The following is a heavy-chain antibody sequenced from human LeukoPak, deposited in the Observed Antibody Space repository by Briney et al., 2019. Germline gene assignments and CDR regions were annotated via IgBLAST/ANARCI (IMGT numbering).Heavy chain of an antibody. V-gene: IGHV3-23*01. CDR3: VKDVEATMIDYFDS. D-gene: IGHD1-26*01. J-gene: IGHJ4*02. Sequence: GGSLRLSCAASGFTFSSYGMHWVRQAPGKGLEWVSAFSGSGGSTYYADSVKGRFTISRDNAKNSLYLQMNSLRAEDTALYYCVKDVEATMIDYFDSWGQGTLVTVSS. CDR2: FSGSGGST. CDR1: GFTFSSYG.